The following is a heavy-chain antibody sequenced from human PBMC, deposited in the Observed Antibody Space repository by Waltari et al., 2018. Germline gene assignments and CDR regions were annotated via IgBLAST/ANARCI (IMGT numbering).Heavy chain of an antibody. CDR2: TRFDERYK. J-gene: IGHJ3*02. CDR3: AKEGLRLGTEDYRGNGAYDM. D-gene: IGHD1-1*01. Sequence: QVQLMESGGGVVQAGGSLRLSFAASGFNFKFSNMHWALRAPGRGLGVLALTRFDERYKQYIDSVGGRFTISRDNFNNVLFLQMDSLRPDDTGVYYCAKEGLRLGTEDYRGNGAYDMWGHGTKVIVSS. CDR1: GFNFKFSN. V-gene: IGHV3-30*02.